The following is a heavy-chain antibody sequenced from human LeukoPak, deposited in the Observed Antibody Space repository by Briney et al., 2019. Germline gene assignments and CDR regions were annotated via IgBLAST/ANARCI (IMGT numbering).Heavy chain of an antibody. D-gene: IGHD6-19*01. V-gene: IGHV4-34*01. CDR1: GGSISSYY. J-gene: IGHJ4*02. CDR2: INHSGST. CDR3: ARGRVAVAGTSPSLDY. Sequence: SETLSLTCTVSGGSISSYYWSWIRQPPGKGLEWIGEINHSGSTNYNPSLKSRVTISVDTSKNQFSLKLSSVTAADTAVYYCARGRVAVAGTSPSLDYWGQGTLVTVSS.